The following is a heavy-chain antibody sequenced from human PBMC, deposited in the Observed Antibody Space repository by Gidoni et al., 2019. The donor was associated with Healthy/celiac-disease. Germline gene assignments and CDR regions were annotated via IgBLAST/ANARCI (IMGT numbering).Heavy chain of an antibody. CDR2: ISYDGSNK. V-gene: IGHV3-30-3*01. CDR1: GFTFSSYA. CDR3: AREAHLAAAGSLDY. D-gene: IGHD6-13*01. J-gene: IGHJ4*02. Sequence: QVQLVESGGGVVQPGRSLRLSCAASGFTFSSYAMHWVRQAPGKGLEWVAVISYDGSNKYYADSVKGRFTISRDNSKNTLYLQMNNLRAEDTAVYYCAREAHLAAAGSLDYWGQGTLVTVSS.